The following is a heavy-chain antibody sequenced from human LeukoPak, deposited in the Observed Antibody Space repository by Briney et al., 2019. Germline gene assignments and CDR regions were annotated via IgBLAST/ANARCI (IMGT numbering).Heavy chain of an antibody. V-gene: IGHV4-59*01. J-gene: IGHJ4*02. D-gene: IGHD3-16*02. Sequence: PSETLSLTCTVSGGSISSYYWSWIRQPPGKGLEWIGYIYYSGSTNYNPSLKSRVTISVDTSKNQFSLKLSSVTAADTAVYYCARGGITFGGVIALFDYWGQGTLVTVSS. CDR3: ARGGITFGGVIALFDY. CDR2: IYYSGST. CDR1: GGSISSYY.